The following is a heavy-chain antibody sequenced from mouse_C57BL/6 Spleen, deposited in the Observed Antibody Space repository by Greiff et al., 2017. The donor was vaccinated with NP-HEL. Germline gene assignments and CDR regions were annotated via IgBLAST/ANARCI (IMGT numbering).Heavy chain of an antibody. Sequence: QVQLKQSGAELVKPGASVKLSCKASGYTFTSYWMHWVKQRPGQGLEWIGMIHPNSGSTNYNEKFKSKATLTVDKSSSTAYMQLSSLTSEDSAVYYCAREGANFPWAYWGQGTLVTVSA. V-gene: IGHV1-64*01. CDR3: AREGANFPWAY. J-gene: IGHJ3*01. CDR1: GYTFTSYW. CDR2: IHPNSGST.